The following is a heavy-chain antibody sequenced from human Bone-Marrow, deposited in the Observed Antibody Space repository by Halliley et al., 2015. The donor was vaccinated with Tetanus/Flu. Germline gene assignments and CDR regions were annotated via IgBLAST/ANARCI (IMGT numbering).Heavy chain of an antibody. J-gene: IGHJ6*02. CDR2: IYDGGST. CDR3: ARQQQGTFGMDV. D-gene: IGHD1-7*01. V-gene: IGHV3-66*04. Sequence: GLEWVSVIYDGGSTYYADSVKGRFTVSRDNSKSTLYLQMNSLRAEDTAVYYCARQQQGTFGMDVWGQGTTVIVSS.